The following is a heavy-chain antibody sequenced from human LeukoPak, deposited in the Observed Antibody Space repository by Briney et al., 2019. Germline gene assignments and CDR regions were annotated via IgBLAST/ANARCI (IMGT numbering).Heavy chain of an antibody. CDR1: GGTFSSYA. CDR2: IIPILGIA. J-gene: IGHJ1*01. CDR3: AREGAVASPAEYFQH. V-gene: IGHV1-69*04. Sequence: SVKASCKASGGTFSSYAISWVRQAPGQGLEWMGRIIPILGIANYAQKFQGRVTITADKSTSTAYMELSSLRSEDTAVYYCAREGAVASPAEYFQHWGQGTLVTVSS. D-gene: IGHD6-19*01.